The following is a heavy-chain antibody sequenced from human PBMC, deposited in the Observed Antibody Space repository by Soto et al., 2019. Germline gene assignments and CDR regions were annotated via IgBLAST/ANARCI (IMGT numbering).Heavy chain of an antibody. J-gene: IGHJ5*02. Sequence: LSLTCAVSGGSISSGGYSWSWIRQPPGKGLEWIGYIYHSGSTYYNPSLKSRVTISVDRSKNQFSLKLSSVTAADTAVYYCARGRRAINWFDPWGQGTLVTV. V-gene: IGHV4-30-2*01. D-gene: IGHD2-2*01. CDR2: IYHSGST. CDR1: GGSISSGGYS. CDR3: ARGRRAINWFDP.